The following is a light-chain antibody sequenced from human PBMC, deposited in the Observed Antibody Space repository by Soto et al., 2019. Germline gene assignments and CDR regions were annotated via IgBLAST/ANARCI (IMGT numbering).Light chain of an antibody. J-gene: IGKJ1*01. V-gene: IGKV1-5*01. Sequence: DIQMTQSPSTLSASVGDRVTVTCRASHNVNMWLAWYQQKPGKAPKLLIYDASSLQSGVPSRFTGRGSGTEFTLSISSLQPDDFATYYCQQYHTYSRTFGQVTKVDIK. CDR3: QQYHTYSRT. CDR2: DAS. CDR1: HNVNMW.